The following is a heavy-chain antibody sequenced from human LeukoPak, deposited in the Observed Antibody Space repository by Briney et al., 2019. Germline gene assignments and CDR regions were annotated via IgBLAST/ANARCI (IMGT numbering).Heavy chain of an antibody. CDR1: GFTFSSYG. J-gene: IGHJ4*02. Sequence: PGGSLRLSCAASGFTFSSYGMHWVRQAPGKGLEWVAVIWNDGSNKYYTDSVKGRFIISRDNSKNTLFLQVNTLRAEDTAVYYCARVIRGSYGSDYWGQGTLVTVSS. V-gene: IGHV3-33*01. CDR3: ARVIRGSYGSDY. CDR2: IWNDGSNK. D-gene: IGHD5-18*01.